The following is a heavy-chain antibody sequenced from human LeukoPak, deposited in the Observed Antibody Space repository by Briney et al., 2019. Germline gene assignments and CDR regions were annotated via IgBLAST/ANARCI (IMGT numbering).Heavy chain of an antibody. CDR2: INHRGST. CDR1: GEPLSLYY. J-gene: IGHJ4*02. CDR3: ARRTIYYIVATIKSSLTFDY. Sequence: RWETLSLMCAVYGEPLSLYYSSWIRRPRGKGLECIGEINHRGSTNYSPSLKSRVPISQGTFKNQLSLKLSSVTAADTAVYYCARRTIYYIVATIKSSLTFDYWGKGTLVTVSS. D-gene: IGHD5-12*01. V-gene: IGHV4-34*01.